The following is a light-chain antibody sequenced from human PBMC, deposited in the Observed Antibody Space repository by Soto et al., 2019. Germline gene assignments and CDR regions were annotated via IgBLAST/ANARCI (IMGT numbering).Light chain of an antibody. V-gene: IGLV1-40*01. CDR3: SSYAGNNNLL. CDR2: GDT. Sequence: QSVLTQPPSVTGAPGQRVTISCTWNNSNIGTDYGVHWYQQFPGTAPRLLSYGDTNRPSGVPDRFSGSKSGTSASLAIAGLQAEDEADYYCSSYAGNNNLLFGGGTKLTVL. J-gene: IGLJ2*01. CDR1: NSNIGTDYG.